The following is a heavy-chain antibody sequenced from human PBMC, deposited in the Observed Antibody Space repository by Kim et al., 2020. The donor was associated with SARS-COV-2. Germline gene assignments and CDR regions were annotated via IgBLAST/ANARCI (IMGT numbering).Heavy chain of an antibody. CDR2: ISGSGGST. Sequence: GGSLRLSCAASGFTFSSYDMSWVRQAPGKGLEWVSAISGSGGSTYYADVVKGRFTTSSDNSKNLLHLQKNLLRAEDTAVYYSGREDDYESGGYYYFVAF. CDR3: GREDDYESGGYYYFVAF. V-gene: IGHV3-23*01. D-gene: IGHD3-22*01. J-gene: IGHJ3*01. CDR1: GFTFSSYD.